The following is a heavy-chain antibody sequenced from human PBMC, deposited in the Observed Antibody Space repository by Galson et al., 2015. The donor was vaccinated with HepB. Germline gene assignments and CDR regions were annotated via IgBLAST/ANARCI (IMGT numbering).Heavy chain of an antibody. CDR3: ARDQYATGGYYFDY. D-gene: IGHD1-1*01. V-gene: IGHV3-66*02. Sequence: SLRLSCAASGFPVRTNYMSWVRQAPGKGLEWVSVIYSDDDTNYADSVKGRFTISRDNSKNTLYLQMNSLRVEGTAVYYCARDQYATGGYYFDYWGQGTLVTVSS. CDR1: GFPVRTNY. J-gene: IGHJ4*02. CDR2: IYSDDDT.